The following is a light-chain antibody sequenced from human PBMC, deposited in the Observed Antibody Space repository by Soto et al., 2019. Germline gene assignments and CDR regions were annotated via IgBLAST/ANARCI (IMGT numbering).Light chain of an antibody. J-gene: IGLJ2*01. CDR2: RDA. CDR3: QVWHSSTVV. CDR1: DIGSTN. Sequence: SYELTQSLSVSGALGQTAKITCGGNDIGSTNVHWYQQKPGQAPVLVIYRDAIRPSGIPERFSGSNSGNTATLTIGRAQAGDEAHYYCQVWHSSTVVFGGGTQLTVL. V-gene: IGLV3-9*01.